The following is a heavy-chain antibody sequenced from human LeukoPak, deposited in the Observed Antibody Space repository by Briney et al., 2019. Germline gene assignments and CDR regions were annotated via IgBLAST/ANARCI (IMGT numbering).Heavy chain of an antibody. J-gene: IGHJ3*02. CDR2: ISSSGSTI. CDR3: AGELLHDAFDI. D-gene: IGHD2-15*01. Sequence: GGSLRLSCAASGFTFSDYYMSWIRQAPGKGLEWVSYISSSGSTIYYADSVKGRFTISRDNAKNSLYLQMNSLRAEDTAVYYCAGELLHDAFDIWGQGTMVTVSS. V-gene: IGHV3-11*04. CDR1: GFTFSDYY.